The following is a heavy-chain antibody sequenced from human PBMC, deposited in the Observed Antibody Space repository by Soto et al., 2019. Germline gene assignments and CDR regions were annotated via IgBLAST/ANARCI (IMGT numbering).Heavy chain of an antibody. J-gene: IGHJ4*02. V-gene: IGHV3-74*01. D-gene: IGHD3-22*01. Sequence: EVQLVESGGGLVQLGGSLRLSCAASGFTFSTYWMHWVRQAPGKGPVWVSRIKSDGSGTYYADSVEGRFTISRDNAQNXXDLQMNSLGVEDTAVYYGARGDGAHYDGNGYLGRHWGQGTLVTVSS. CDR3: ARGDGAHYDGNGYLGRH. CDR1: GFTFSTYW. CDR2: IKSDGSGT.